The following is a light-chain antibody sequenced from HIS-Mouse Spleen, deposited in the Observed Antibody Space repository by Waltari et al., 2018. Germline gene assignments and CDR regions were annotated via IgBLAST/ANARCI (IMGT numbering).Light chain of an antibody. CDR2: KAS. Sequence: DIQMTQSPSTLSASVGDRVTITCRASQTISSWLAWYQQKPGKAPKLLIYKASSLESSVPSKFSGSGSGTEFTLTISSLQPDDFATYYCEQYNSYSHTFGPGTKVDIK. CDR3: EQYNSYSHT. V-gene: IGKV1-5*03. CDR1: QTISSW. J-gene: IGKJ3*01.